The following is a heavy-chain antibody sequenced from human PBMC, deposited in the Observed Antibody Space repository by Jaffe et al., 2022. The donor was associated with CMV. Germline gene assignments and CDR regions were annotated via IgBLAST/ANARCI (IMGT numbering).Heavy chain of an antibody. D-gene: IGHD1-26*01. V-gene: IGHV3-33*01. J-gene: IGHJ4*02. CDR2: IWYDGSNK. CDR3: ARAGAIYYFDY. CDR1: GFTFSSYG. Sequence: QVQLVESGGGVVQPGRSLRLSCAASGFTFSSYGMHWVRQAPGKGLEWVAVIWYDGSNKYYADSVKGRFTISRDNSKNTLYLQMNSLRAEDTAVYYCARAGAIYYFDYWGQGTLVTVSS.